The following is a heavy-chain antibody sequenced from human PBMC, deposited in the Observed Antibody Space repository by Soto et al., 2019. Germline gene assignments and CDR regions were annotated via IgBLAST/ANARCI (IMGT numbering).Heavy chain of an antibody. D-gene: IGHD3-9*01. J-gene: IGHJ6*02. V-gene: IGHV1-2*04. CDR1: GYTFTGYY. CDR3: ARDRIRYFDWLYGERYYYYGMDV. CDR2: INPNSGGT. Sequence: ASVKVSCKASGYTFTGYYMHWVRQAPGQGLEWMGWINPNSGGTNYAQKFQGWVTMTRDTSISTAYMKLSRLRSDDTAVYYCARDRIRYFDWLYGERYYYYGMDVWGQGTTVTVSS.